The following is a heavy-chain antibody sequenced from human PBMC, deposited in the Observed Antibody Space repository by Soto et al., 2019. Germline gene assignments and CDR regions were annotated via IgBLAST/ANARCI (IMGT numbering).Heavy chain of an antibody. CDR1: GGSFGGFA. J-gene: IGHJ4*02. D-gene: IGHD3-3*01. CDR2: INYSGYT. V-gene: IGHV4-34*02. Sequence: QVHLQQWGAGLLNPSETLSLTCAVYGGSFGGFAWSWVRQPPGKGLELIGEINYSGYTNYNPSLKNLASISVDKSKNQFSRTLNSVTAADTAVYYCASLSFTIFGVRQAQEYWSQGTLVTVSS. CDR3: ASLSFTIFGVRQAQEY.